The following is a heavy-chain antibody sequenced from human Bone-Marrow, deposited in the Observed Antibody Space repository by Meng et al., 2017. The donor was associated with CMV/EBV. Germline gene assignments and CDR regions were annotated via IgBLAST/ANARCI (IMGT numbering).Heavy chain of an antibody. J-gene: IGHJ4*02. Sequence: SEILSLTCTVPGCSISSSSYYWGWIRQPPGKGLEWIGSIYYSGSTYYNPSLKSRVTISVDPSKNQFSLKLSSVTAADTAVYYCARQGFQAYYDFWSGYYGYFDYWGQGTLVTVSS. CDR1: GCSISSSSYY. CDR3: ARQGFQAYYDFWSGYYGYFDY. CDR2: IYYSGST. D-gene: IGHD3-3*01. V-gene: IGHV4-39*01.